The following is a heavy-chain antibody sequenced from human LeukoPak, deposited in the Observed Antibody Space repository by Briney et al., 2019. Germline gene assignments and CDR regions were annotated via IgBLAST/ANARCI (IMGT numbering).Heavy chain of an antibody. D-gene: IGHD6-25*01. CDR3: ARGGDALSEAAF. V-gene: IGHV3-7*01. J-gene: IGHJ1*01. CDR2: TNPEGGDK. CDR1: GFTFSINW. Sequence: GGSLRLSCAASGFTFSINWMTWVRQAPGKGLEWLANTNPEGGDKYYVDSVKGRFTISRDNAKNSVFLHLNSLRAEDTAVYYCARGGDALSEAAFWGQGTLVTVSS.